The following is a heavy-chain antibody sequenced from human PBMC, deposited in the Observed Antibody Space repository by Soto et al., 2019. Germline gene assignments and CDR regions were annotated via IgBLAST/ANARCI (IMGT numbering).Heavy chain of an antibody. CDR1: GGTFSSYA. V-gene: IGHV1-69*13. J-gene: IGHJ5*02. Sequence: ASVKVSCKASGGTFSSYAISWVRQAPGQGLEWMGGIIPIFGTANYAQKFQGRVTITADESTSTAYMELSSLRSEDTAVYYCARDRHNYDSSGYYFWFDPWGQGTLVTVSS. CDR2: IIPIFGTA. D-gene: IGHD3-22*01. CDR3: ARDRHNYDSSGYYFWFDP.